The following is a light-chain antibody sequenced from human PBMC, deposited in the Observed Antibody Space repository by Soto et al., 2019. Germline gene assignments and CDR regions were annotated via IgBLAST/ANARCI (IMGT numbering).Light chain of an antibody. CDR1: XXDVGGYNY. Sequence: QSVLTQPASVSGXXXXSXXXXXXGXXXDVGGYNYVSWYQQHPGKAPKLMIYDVSNRPSGVSNRFSGSKSGNTASLTISGLQAEDEADYYCSSYTSSSTFFGTGTKLTVL. CDR3: SSYTSSSTF. J-gene: IGLJ1*01. V-gene: IGLV2-14*01. CDR2: DVS.